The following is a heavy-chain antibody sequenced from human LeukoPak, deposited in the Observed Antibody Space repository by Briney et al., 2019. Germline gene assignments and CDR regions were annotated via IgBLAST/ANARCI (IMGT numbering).Heavy chain of an antibody. CDR1: GFTLSDYY. CDR3: ARSAGVATAMVGEYYFDY. D-gene: IGHD5-18*01. Sequence: GGALRLSCAASGFTLSDYYTGWIRQAPGKGLEWVSYIDMSGTTIYYADSVKGRFTISRDNAKNSLYLQMNSLRAEDTAVYYCARSAGVATAMVGEYYFDYWGQGTLVTVSS. J-gene: IGHJ4*02. V-gene: IGHV3-11*04. CDR2: IDMSGTTI.